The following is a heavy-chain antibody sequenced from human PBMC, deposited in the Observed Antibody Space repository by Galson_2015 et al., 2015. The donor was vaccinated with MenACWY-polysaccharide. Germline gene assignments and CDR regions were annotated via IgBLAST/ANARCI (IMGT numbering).Heavy chain of an antibody. CDR3: ANPGLSTGRSSDVDY. CDR1: GFTFNSYT. Sequence: SLRLSCAASGFTFNSYTMSWVRQAPGKGLEWVSAISGSGASTYYADSVKGRFTISGDNSKSTLYLQMNSLRAEDTAVYYCANPGLSTGRSSDVDYWGQGTLVTVSS. D-gene: IGHD6-25*01. CDR2: ISGSGAST. V-gene: IGHV3-23*01. J-gene: IGHJ4*02.